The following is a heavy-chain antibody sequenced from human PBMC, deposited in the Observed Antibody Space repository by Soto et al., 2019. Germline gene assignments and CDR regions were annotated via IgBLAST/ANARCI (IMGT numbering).Heavy chain of an antibody. Sequence: PGGSLRLSCAASGFTFSSYAMSWVRQAPGKGLEWVSAISGSGGSTYYADSVKGRFTISRDNSKNTLYLQMNSLRAEDTAVYYCATGRGSSSSVGTSWGQGTLVTVSS. CDR1: GFTFSSYA. D-gene: IGHD6-6*01. CDR2: ISGSGGST. V-gene: IGHV3-23*01. CDR3: ATGRGSSSSVGTS. J-gene: IGHJ5*02.